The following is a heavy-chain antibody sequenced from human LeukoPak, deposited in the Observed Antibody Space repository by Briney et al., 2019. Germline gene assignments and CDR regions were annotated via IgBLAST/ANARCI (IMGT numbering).Heavy chain of an antibody. D-gene: IGHD6-19*01. V-gene: IGHV3-30*03. J-gene: IGHJ5*01. CDR2: ILSDISIN. Sequence: PGGSLRLSCAASGFSFSSYAMHWVRQAPGKGLEWVAVILSDISINYYADSVKGRFTISRDNSKNTLYLQMNSLRDEDTAVYYCARDRGAKYSSGWASNWLDSWGQGTLVTVSS. CDR1: GFSFSSYA. CDR3: ARDRGAKYSSGWASNWLDS.